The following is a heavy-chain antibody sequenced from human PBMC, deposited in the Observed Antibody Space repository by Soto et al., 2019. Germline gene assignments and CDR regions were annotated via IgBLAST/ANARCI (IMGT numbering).Heavy chain of an antibody. CDR2: IVVGSGNT. CDR1: GFTFTSSA. Sequence: SVKVSCKASGFTFTSSAVQWVRQARGRRLEWTGWIVVGSGNTNYAQKFQERVTITRDMSTSTAYMELSSLRSEDTAVYYCAAAEDSSSSLFSAWGQGTLVTVSS. D-gene: IGHD6-6*01. V-gene: IGHV1-58*01. CDR3: AAAEDSSSSLFSA. J-gene: IGHJ4*02.